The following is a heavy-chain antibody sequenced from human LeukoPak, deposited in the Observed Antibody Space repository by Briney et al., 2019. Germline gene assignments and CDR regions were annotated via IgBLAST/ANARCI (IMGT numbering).Heavy chain of an antibody. CDR2: VFYSGST. CDR3: ARIRYGSHWFDP. V-gene: IGHV4-59*08. Sequence: PSETLSLTCTVPAGSISLYYWSWIRQPPGKGLEWIGYVFYSGSTNYNPSLKSRVTISIDTSKSQFSLKLNSVTAADTAIYYCARIRYGSHWFDPWGQGTLVTVSS. J-gene: IGHJ5*02. CDR1: AGSISLYY. D-gene: IGHD5-18*01.